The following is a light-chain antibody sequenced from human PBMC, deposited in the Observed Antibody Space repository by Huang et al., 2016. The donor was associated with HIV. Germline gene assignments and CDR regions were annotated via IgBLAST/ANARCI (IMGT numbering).Light chain of an antibody. CDR1: QSLLYNSNNKNY. CDR2: WAS. J-gene: IGKJ2*01. Sequence: DIVMTQSPDSLAVSLGERATINCKSSQSLLYNSNNKNYFALYQQKPGQPPNLLIYWASSRKSGVPDRFSGSGSETDFTLTISSLQAEDVAVYYCQQHYSSPPTFGQGTKLEIK. V-gene: IGKV4-1*01. CDR3: QQHYSSPPT.